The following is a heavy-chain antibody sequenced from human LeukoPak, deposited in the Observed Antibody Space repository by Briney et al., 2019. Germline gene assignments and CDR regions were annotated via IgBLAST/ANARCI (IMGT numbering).Heavy chain of an antibody. J-gene: IGHJ4*02. V-gene: IGHV3-48*01. D-gene: IGHD6-13*01. Sequence: PGGSLRLSCAASGFTFSSYSMNWVRQAPGKGLEWVSYISSRSSSIYYADSVKGRFTISRDNAKNSLYLQMNSLRAEDTAVYYCARDSSWYLFDYWGQGTLATVSS. CDR2: ISSRSSSI. CDR3: ARDSSWYLFDY. CDR1: GFTFSSYS.